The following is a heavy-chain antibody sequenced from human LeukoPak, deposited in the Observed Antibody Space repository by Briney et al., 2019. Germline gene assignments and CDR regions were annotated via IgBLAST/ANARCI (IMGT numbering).Heavy chain of an antibody. CDR2: IKQDGSEK. Sequence: GGSLRLSCAASGFTFSSYWMSWVRQAPGKGLEWVANIKQDGSEKYYVDSVKGRFTISRDNAKNSLYLQMNSLRAEDTAVYYCARGTIPWTTGTYYSDYWGQGTLVTVSS. V-gene: IGHV3-7*01. CDR1: GFTFSSYW. J-gene: IGHJ4*02. D-gene: IGHD1-1*01. CDR3: ARGTIPWTTGTYYSDY.